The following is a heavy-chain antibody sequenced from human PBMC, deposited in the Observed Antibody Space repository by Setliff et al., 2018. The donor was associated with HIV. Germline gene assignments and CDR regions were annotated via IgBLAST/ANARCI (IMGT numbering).Heavy chain of an antibody. J-gene: IGHJ6*02. Sequence: PSETLSLTCAVSGGSISSSNWWSWVRQPPGKGLEWIGEIYHSGSTNYNPSLKSRVTISLDRSKNQFSLKLSSVTAADTAVYYCSRAIVAVTAIDHYYYGMDVWGQGTTVTVSS. CDR3: SRAIVAVTAIDHYYYGMDV. CDR2: IYHSGST. CDR1: GGSISSSNW. V-gene: IGHV4-4*02. D-gene: IGHD2-21*02.